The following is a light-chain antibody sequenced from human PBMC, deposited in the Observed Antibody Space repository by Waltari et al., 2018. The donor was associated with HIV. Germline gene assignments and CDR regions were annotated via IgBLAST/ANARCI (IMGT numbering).Light chain of an antibody. J-gene: IGKJ4*01. CDR2: DAS. CDR3: QQGHTLPIT. CDR1: EDIGRY. Sequence: DIQMTQSPSSLSASVGDRVSITCQANEDIGRYLNWYQQKPGKAPQLLIHDASNLETGVPSRFSGSGSGTDFTLTITSLYPEDFATYYCQQGHTLPITFGGGT. V-gene: IGKV1-33*01.